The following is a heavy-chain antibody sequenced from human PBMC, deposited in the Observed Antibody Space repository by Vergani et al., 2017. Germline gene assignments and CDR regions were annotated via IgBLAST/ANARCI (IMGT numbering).Heavy chain of an antibody. CDR3: AKEASYSDYSYYMDV. Sequence: EVQLLESGGGLVQPGGSLRLSCAASGFTFSSYAMSWVRQAPGKGLEWVSVIGGSGGSTYYTDSVKGRFTISRDNSKNTLYLQMNSLRAEDTAVYYCAKEASYSDYSYYMDVWGKGTTVTVSS. CDR1: GFTFSSYA. J-gene: IGHJ6*03. D-gene: IGHD3-10*01. V-gene: IGHV3-23*01. CDR2: IGGSGGST.